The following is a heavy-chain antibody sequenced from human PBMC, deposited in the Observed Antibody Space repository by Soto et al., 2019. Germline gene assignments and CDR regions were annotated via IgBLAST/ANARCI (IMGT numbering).Heavy chain of an antibody. CDR3: AKEHDGSGYFHQYRMDV. D-gene: IGHD3-22*01. CDR1: GFTFSTYG. V-gene: IGHV3-30*18. J-gene: IGHJ6*02. CDR2: ISFDASNK. Sequence: GGSLRLSCAASGFTFSTYGMHWVLQAPGKGLEWVALISFDASNKYYADSVKGRFTISRYNSKNTLFLLMDSLRAEDTAVYYCAKEHDGSGYFHQYRMDVWGQGTTVTVSS.